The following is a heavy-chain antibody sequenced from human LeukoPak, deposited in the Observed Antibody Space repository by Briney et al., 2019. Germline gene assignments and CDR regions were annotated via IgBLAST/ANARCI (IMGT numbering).Heavy chain of an antibody. D-gene: IGHD3-10*01. CDR3: AKDLGTLISGSYYYYFDY. CDR2: VRNDGTIK. J-gene: IGHJ4*02. CDR1: GFTFSSYG. V-gene: IGHV3-30*02. Sequence: GGSLRLSCAASGFTFSSYGMHWVRQASGKGLEWVAFVRNDGTIKHYADSVKGRFTISRDNSKNTLYLQMNSLRAEDTAVYYCAKDLGTLISGSYYYYFDYWGQGTLVTVSS.